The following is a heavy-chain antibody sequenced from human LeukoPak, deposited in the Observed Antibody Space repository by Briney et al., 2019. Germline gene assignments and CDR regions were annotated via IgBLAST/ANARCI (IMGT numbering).Heavy chain of an antibody. J-gene: IGHJ4*02. Sequence: PGGSLRLSCAASGFTFSRSAMHWVRQAPGKGLEWVADIWHDGSSPDYADSVKGRFTVSRDNSKNTLYLQMNTLRAEDTAVYYWARVSCSSSNCYLASYLFDSWGQGTLVTVSS. V-gene: IGHV3-33*01. CDR2: IWHDGSSP. D-gene: IGHD2-2*01. CDR3: ARVSCSSSNCYLASYLFDS. CDR1: GFTFSRSA.